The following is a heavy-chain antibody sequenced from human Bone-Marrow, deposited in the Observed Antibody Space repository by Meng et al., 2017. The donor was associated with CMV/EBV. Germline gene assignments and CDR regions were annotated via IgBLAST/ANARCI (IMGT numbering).Heavy chain of an antibody. CDR3: ARAQTDGYSSFDY. CDR2: IYSGGYT. V-gene: IGHV3-53*01. Sequence: GESLKISCAASGFTVSNNYTSWVRQAPGKGLEWVSVIYSGGYTYSADSVKVRCTISRDNSKNTLYLQMNSLRAEDTAVYYCARAQTDGYSSFDYWGQGTLVTVSS. J-gene: IGHJ4*02. D-gene: IGHD5-24*01. CDR1: GFTVSNNY.